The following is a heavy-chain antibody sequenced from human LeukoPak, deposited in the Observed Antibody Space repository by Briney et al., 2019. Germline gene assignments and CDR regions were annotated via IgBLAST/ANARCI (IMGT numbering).Heavy chain of an antibody. CDR1: GFTFSSYG. CDR3: AREVRGVIFWLPDFDY. CDR2: ISYDGSNK. J-gene: IGHJ4*02. D-gene: IGHD3-10*01. V-gene: IGHV3-30*03. Sequence: GGSLRLSCAASGFTFSSYGMHWVRQAPGKGLEWVAVISYDGSNKYYADSVKGRFTISRDNSKNTLYLQMNSLRAEDTAVYYCAREVRGVIFWLPDFDYWGQGTLVTVSS.